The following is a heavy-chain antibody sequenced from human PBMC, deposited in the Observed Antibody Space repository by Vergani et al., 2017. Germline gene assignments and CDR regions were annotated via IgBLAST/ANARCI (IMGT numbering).Heavy chain of an antibody. CDR2: IFHSGGA. J-gene: IGHJ6*03. V-gene: IGHV4-31*11. D-gene: IGHD3-3*01. CDR3: ARGYNRMVGVGNRYYMDV. CDR1: GYSITSGAYY. Sequence: QVQLQESGPGLVKPSETLSLTCAVSGYSITSGAYYWSWIRQHPGKGLEWIGYIFHSGGAYYNPSLESRVSISVDTSKNEFSLRVTSVTAADTAVYYCARGYNRMVGVGNRYYMDVWGKGTTVTVSS.